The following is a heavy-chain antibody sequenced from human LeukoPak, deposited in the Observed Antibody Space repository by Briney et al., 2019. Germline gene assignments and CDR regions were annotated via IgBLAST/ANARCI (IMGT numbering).Heavy chain of an antibody. Sequence: KPGASVKVSCKVSGYTLTELSMHWVRQAPGQGLEWMGWINPNSGGTNYAQKFQGRVTMTRDTSISTAYMELSRLRSDDTAVYYCARDLAITYYYDIGSCDYWGQGTLVTVSS. D-gene: IGHD3-22*01. V-gene: IGHV1-2*02. CDR2: INPNSGGT. CDR1: GYTLTELS. J-gene: IGHJ4*02. CDR3: ARDLAITYYYDIGSCDY.